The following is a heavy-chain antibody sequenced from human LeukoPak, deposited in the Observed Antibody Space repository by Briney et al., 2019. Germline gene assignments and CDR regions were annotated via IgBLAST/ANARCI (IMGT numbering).Heavy chain of an antibody. CDR3: ARGPYSSGWYGLDY. J-gene: IGHJ4*02. D-gene: IGHD6-19*01. CDR1: GYTFTYYY. CDR2: INPSGGST. Sequence: ASVKVSCKASGYTFTYYYIYWVRQAPGQGLEWMGLINPSGGSTWYAQNFQGRVTMTRDTSTSTVSMELSSLRSEDTAMYYCARGPYSSGWYGLDYWGQGTLVTVSS. V-gene: IGHV1-46*01.